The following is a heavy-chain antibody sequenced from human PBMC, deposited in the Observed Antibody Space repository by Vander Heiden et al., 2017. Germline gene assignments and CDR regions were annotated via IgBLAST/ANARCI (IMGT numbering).Heavy chain of an antibody. CDR3: ARELAGVLDY. CDR2: INPNSGDT. CDR1: GYAFSGYY. Sequence: QVQLVQSGAEVTMPGASVKVSGKASGYAFSGYYIHWVRQAPGQGLEWMGWINPNSGDTDYAQKFPGRVTMTRDTSISTAYMELSGLRSDDTAVFYCARELAGVLDYWGQGTLVTVSS. D-gene: IGHD1-1*01. V-gene: IGHV1-2*02. J-gene: IGHJ4*02.